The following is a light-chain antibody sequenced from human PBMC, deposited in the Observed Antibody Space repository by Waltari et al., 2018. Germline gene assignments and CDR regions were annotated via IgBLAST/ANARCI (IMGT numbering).Light chain of an antibody. Sequence: NFMLTQPHSVSESPGKTVTISCTRSSGSIASNYVQWFQQRPGSAPTTVIYEDNQRPSGVPDRFSGSIDSSSNSASLTISGLKTEDEADYYCQSYDSSARVFGGGIKLTVL. V-gene: IGLV6-57*04. CDR3: QSYDSSARV. J-gene: IGLJ2*01. CDR1: SGSIASNY. CDR2: EDN.